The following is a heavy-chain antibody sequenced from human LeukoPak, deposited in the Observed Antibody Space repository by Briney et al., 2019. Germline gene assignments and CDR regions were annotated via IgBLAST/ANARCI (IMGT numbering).Heavy chain of an antibody. CDR3: AREYSSGWPGGFDY. D-gene: IGHD6-19*01. J-gene: IGHJ4*02. CDR2: INSDGSST. V-gene: IGHV3-74*01. CDR1: GFTFSSYW. Sequence: GGSLRLSCAASGFTFSSYWMHRVRQAPGKGLVWVSRINSDGSSTSYADSVKGRFTISRDNAKNTLYLQMNSLRAEDTAVYYCAREYSSGWPGGFDYWGQGTLVTVSS.